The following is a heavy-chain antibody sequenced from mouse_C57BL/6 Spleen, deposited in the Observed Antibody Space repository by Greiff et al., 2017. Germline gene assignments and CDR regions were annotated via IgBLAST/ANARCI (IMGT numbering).Heavy chain of an antibody. CDR1: GYTFTSYW. D-gene: IGHD1-1*01. CDR3: VSLITTVVARYFDV. J-gene: IGHJ1*03. CDR2: IDPSDSYT. Sequence: QVQLQQPGAELVMPGASVKLSCKASGYTFTSYWMHWVKQRPGQGLEWIGEIDPSDSYTNYNQKFKGKSTLTVDKSSSTAYMQLSSLTSEDSAVYDGVSLITTVVARYFDVWGTGTTVTVSS. V-gene: IGHV1-69*01.